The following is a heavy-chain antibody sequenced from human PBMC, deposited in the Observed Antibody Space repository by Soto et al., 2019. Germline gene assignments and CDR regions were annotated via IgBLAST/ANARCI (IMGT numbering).Heavy chain of an antibody. CDR2: IYPGDSGT. Sequence: GESLKISCKGSGYSLTSFWSGWVRQMPGKGLVWMGIIYPGDSGTRYSPSFQGQVTISADKSISTAYLQWSSLKASDTAMYYCAWQPYYYYYGMDVSGQGTTVTVSS. V-gene: IGHV5-51*01. CDR3: AWQPYYYYYGMDV. CDR1: GYSLTSFW. J-gene: IGHJ6*02.